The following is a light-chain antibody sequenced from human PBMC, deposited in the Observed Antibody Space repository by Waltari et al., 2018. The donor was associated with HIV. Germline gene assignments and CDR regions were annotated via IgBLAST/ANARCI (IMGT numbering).Light chain of an antibody. Sequence: DIVLTQSPDSLAVSLGERATMNCKSSQSVFYSSNNKNYLAWYQQKPRQPPKLLIYWASTRESGVPDRFSGSGSGTDFTLTISSLQAEDVALYYCQQYYTTPPTFGQGTKVEIK. CDR2: WAS. CDR3: QQYYTTPPT. CDR1: QSVFYSSNNKNY. V-gene: IGKV4-1*01. J-gene: IGKJ1*01.